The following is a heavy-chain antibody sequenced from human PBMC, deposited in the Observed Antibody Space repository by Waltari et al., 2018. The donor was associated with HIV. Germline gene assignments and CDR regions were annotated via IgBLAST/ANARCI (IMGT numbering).Heavy chain of an antibody. Sequence: QEQLVQSGAEVKKPGASVKVSCKASEYRFTEYDLNWVRQAPGQGLEVMGRMNPDSGKTNYAQKFQGRGTMTRDTSTRTAYMELSRLRSDDTAVDYCARAVYGSGLNFLDYWGLGTLVSVSS. J-gene: IGHJ4*02. CDR1: EYRFTEYD. D-gene: IGHD3-10*01. CDR2: MNPDSGKT. CDR3: ARAVYGSGLNFLDY. V-gene: IGHV1-8*01.